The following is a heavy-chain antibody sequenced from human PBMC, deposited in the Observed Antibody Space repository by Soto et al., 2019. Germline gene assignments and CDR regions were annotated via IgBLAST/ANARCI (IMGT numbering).Heavy chain of an antibody. CDR1: GFTFSSYG. CDR3: EIDVAAMTEYYFAY. Sequence: PGGSLRLSCASSGFTFSSYGMHWVRQAPGKGLEWVAVIWYDGSNKYYADSVKGRFTISRDNSKNTLYLQMNSLRAEETAVYYCEIDVAAMTEYYFAYWGQGRLVSGSA. J-gene: IGHJ4*02. D-gene: IGHD5-18*01. CDR2: IWYDGSNK. V-gene: IGHV3-33*01.